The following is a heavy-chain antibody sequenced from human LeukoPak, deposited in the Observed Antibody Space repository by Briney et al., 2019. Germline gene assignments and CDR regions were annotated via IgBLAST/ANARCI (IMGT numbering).Heavy chain of an antibody. CDR1: GFTFDDYG. D-gene: IGHD6-19*01. CDR2: INWNGGST. Sequence: GGSLRLSCAASGFTFDDYGMSWVRQAPGKGLEWVSGINWNGGSTGYADSVKGRFTISRDNAKNSLYLQMNSLRAEDTALYYCARDRQYSSGWNYFDYWGQGTLVTVSS. CDR3: ARDRQYSSGWNYFDY. V-gene: IGHV3-20*04. J-gene: IGHJ4*02.